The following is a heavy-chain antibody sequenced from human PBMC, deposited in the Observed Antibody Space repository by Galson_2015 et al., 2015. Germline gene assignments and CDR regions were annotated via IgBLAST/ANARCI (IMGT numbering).Heavy chain of an antibody. CDR2: ISSSSSTI. Sequence: SLRLSCAASGFTFSSYRMNWVRQAPGKGLEWVSYISSSSSTIYYADSVKGRFTISRDNAKNSLYLQMNSLRDEDTAVYYCARADHKYYDILTGYYNSWGQGTLVTVSS. V-gene: IGHV3-48*02. CDR1: GFTFSSYR. CDR3: ARADHKYYDILTGYYNS. D-gene: IGHD3-9*01. J-gene: IGHJ5*02.